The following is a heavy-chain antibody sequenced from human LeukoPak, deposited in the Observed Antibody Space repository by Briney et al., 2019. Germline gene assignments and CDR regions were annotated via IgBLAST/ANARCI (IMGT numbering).Heavy chain of an antibody. CDR1: GGSISSSSYY. CDR3: ARKGEIAGGSYYYFDY. Sequence: SETLSLTCTVSGGSISSSSYYWGWIRQPPGKGLEWIGSIYYSGSTYYNPSLKSRVTISVDTSKNQFSLKLSSVTAADTAVYYCARKGEIAGGSYYYFDYWGQGTLVTVSS. CDR2: IYYSGST. D-gene: IGHD1-26*01. J-gene: IGHJ4*02. V-gene: IGHV4-39*07.